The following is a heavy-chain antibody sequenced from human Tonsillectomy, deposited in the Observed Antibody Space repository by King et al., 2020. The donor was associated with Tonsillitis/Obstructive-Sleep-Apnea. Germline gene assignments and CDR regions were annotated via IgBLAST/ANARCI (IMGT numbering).Heavy chain of an antibody. CDR3: ARLKVVGSSSAGAFDY. Sequence: VQLVESGAEVKKPGESLKISCKGSGYSFSSSWIGWVRQMPGKGLEWMGIIYPDDSDTRYSPSFQGQVTISAAKSISTAYLQWSSLKASDTAMYYCARLKVVGSSSAGAFDYWGQGTLVTGSS. J-gene: IGHJ4*02. D-gene: IGHD6-6*01. CDR1: GYSFSSSW. V-gene: IGHV5-51*01. CDR2: IYPDDSDT.